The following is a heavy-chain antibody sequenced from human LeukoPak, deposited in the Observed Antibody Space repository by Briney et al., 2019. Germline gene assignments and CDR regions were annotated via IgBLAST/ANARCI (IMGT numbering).Heavy chain of an antibody. V-gene: IGHV3-9*03. CDR3: AKMSGYTSGWIDY. J-gene: IGHJ4*02. D-gene: IGHD6-19*01. CDR2: ITWNSGRI. Sequence: PGRSLRLSCAASGFTFNDFAMHWVRQAPGKGLEWVSGITWNSGRIAYADPVKGRFTISRDNAKNSLYLQMNSLRAEDMALYYCAKMSGYTSGWIDYWGQGALVSVSS. CDR1: GFTFNDFA.